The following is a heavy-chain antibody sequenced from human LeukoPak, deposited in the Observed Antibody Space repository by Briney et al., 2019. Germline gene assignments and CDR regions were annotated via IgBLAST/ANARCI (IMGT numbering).Heavy chain of an antibody. CDR1: GYTFTGYG. CDR3: ARGLGYSSGWYFLVY. CDR2: INPNSGGT. J-gene: IGHJ4*02. V-gene: IGHV1-2*02. D-gene: IGHD6-19*01. Sequence: ASVKVSCKASGYTFTGYGISWVRQAPGQGLEWRGWINPNSGGTNYAQKFQGRVTMTRDTSISTAYMELSRLRSDDTAVYYCARGLGYSSGWYFLVYWGQGTLVTVSS.